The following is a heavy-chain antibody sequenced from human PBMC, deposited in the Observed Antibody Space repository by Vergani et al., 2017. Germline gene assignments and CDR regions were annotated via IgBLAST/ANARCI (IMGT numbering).Heavy chain of an antibody. V-gene: IGHV3-30-3*01. J-gene: IGHJ4*02. CDR1: GFALNRHA. CDR2: ISFDGTNE. CDR3: VRDRGLCAGGRCYTEAWDY. D-gene: IGHD2-2*02. Sequence: QVQLVESGGGVVQPGTSLRLSCVVSGFALNRHAMYWVRQAPGKGLEWVVGISFDGTNEYYPDLVKGRFTISRDIAKNRLYLQVRSLRLEDTGVYHCVRDRGLCAGGRCYTEAWDYWGQGTPLTVS.